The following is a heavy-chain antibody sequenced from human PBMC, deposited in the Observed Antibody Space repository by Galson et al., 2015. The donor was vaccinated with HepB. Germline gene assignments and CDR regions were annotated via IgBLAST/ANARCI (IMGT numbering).Heavy chain of an antibody. Sequence: SVKVSCKASGGTFSSYAISWGRQAPGQGLEWMGGIIPIFGTANYAQKFQGRVTITADESTSTAYMELSSLRSEDTAVYYCARDWVKMGSYDYGDYEVGASDIWGQGTMVPVSS. CDR1: GGTFSSYA. J-gene: IGHJ3*02. V-gene: IGHV1-69*13. CDR2: IIPIFGTA. CDR3: ARDWVKMGSYDYGDYEVGASDI. D-gene: IGHD4-17*01.